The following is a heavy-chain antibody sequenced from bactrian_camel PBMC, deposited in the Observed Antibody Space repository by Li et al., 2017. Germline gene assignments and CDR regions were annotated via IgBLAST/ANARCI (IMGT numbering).Heavy chain of an antibody. CDR2: FDGNGNT. CDR3: AATRFARSWDYRNDWAY. CDR1: GSPMVYTC. Sequence: VQLVESGGASVQAGESLTLSCSASGSPMVYTCMGWFRQAPGKEREGVAAFDGNGNTDYAESVKGRFTISQDNGKNTLYLQMNSLKPEDTGVYYCAATRFARSWDYRNDWAYWGQGTQVTVS. D-gene: IGHD6*01. J-gene: IGHJ4*01. V-gene: IGHV3S55*01.